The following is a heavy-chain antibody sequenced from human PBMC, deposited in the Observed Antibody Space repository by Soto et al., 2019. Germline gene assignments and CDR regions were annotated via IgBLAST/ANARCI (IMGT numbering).Heavy chain of an antibody. Sequence: QITLKESGPTLVKPTQTLTLTCTFSGFSLSTSGVGVGWIRQPPGKALEWLAVIYWDDDKRSSSSLKSRLTILKDTSKHQVVLTMTNMDPVDTATYYCAHHPYYGLGTYSFDYWGQGSLDTVSS. V-gene: IGHV2-5*02. CDR2: IYWDDDK. CDR1: GFSLSTSGVG. J-gene: IGHJ4*02. CDR3: AHHPYYGLGTYSFDY. D-gene: IGHD3-10*01.